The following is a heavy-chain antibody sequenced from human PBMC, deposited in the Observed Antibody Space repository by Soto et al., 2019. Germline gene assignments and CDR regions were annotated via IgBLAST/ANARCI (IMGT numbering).Heavy chain of an antibody. V-gene: IGHV1-46*03. CDR3: ARANEPQRYFDY. J-gene: IGHJ4*02. CDR1: GYTFTSYY. Sequence: QVQLVQSGAEVKKPGASVKVSCKASGYTFTSYYMHWVRQAPGQGLEWMGIINPSGGSTSYAQKFQGRVTMTRDTSTRTVYMELSSLRSEDTAVYYCARANEPQRYFDYWGQGTLVTVSS. CDR2: INPSGGST.